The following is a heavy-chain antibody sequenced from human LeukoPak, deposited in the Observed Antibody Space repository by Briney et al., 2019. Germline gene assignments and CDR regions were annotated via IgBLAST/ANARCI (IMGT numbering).Heavy chain of an antibody. Sequence: PSETLSLTCAVYGGSFSGYYWSWIRQPPGKGLEWIGEINHSGSTNYNPSLKSRVTISVDTSKNQFSLKLSSATAADTAVYYCARGLEAAAGNWFDPWGQGTLVTVSS. J-gene: IGHJ5*02. CDR2: INHSGST. CDR1: GGSFSGYY. CDR3: ARGLEAAAGNWFDP. D-gene: IGHD6-13*01. V-gene: IGHV4-34*01.